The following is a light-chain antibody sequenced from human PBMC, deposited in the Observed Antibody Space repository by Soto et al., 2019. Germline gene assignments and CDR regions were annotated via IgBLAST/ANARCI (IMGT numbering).Light chain of an antibody. CDR3: QQYNSFSAFT. J-gene: IGKJ3*01. Sequence: DIQMTQSPSTLSASVGDRVTITCRASQSISTWLAWYQQKPEKAPKLLIYKASSLESGVASRFSGSGSGTEFTLTISSLQPDDFATYYCQQYNSFSAFTFGPGTKVDIK. CDR1: QSISTW. V-gene: IGKV1-5*03. CDR2: KAS.